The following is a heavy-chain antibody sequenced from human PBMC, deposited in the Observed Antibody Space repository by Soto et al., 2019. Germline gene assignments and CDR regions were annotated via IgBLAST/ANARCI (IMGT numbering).Heavy chain of an antibody. CDR2: ISAYNGNT. Sequence: ASVKVSCKASGYTFTSYGISWVRQAPGQGLEWMGWISAYNGNTNYAQKLQGRVTMTTDTSTSTAYMELRSLRSDDTAVYYCAREESRYCSSTSCYYVDYWGQGTLVTVSS. J-gene: IGHJ4*02. D-gene: IGHD2-2*01. V-gene: IGHV1-18*01. CDR3: AREESRYCSSTSCYYVDY. CDR1: GYTFTSYG.